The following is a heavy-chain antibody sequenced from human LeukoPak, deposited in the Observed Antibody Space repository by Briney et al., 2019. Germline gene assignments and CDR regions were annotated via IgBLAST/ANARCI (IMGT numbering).Heavy chain of an antibody. Sequence: PGGSLRLSCAASGFTFSSYAMSWVRQAPGKGLEWVANIKQDGSEKYYVDSVKGRFTISRDNAKNSLYLQMNSLRAEDTAVYYCARDYGSGSYYNGFCYFDYWGQGTLVTVSS. V-gene: IGHV3-7*01. CDR1: GFTFSSYA. J-gene: IGHJ4*02. CDR3: ARDYGSGSYYNGFCYFDY. D-gene: IGHD3-10*01. CDR2: IKQDGSEK.